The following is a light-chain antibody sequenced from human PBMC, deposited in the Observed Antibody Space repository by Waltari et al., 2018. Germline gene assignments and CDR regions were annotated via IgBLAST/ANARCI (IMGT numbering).Light chain of an antibody. CDR3: QQRRNWPRQYT. V-gene: IGKV3-11*01. J-gene: IGKJ2*01. CDR2: DAS. CDR1: QSVSTY. Sequence: EIVLTQSPATLSLSPGERATLSCRPSQSVSTYLAWYQQNPGQAPRLLIYDASNRATGIPARFSGSGSGTDFTLTISSLAPEDSAIYYCQQRRNWPRQYTFGQGTKLEI.